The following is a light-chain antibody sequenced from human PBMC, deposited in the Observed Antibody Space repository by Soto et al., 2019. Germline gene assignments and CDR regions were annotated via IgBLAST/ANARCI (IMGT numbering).Light chain of an antibody. CDR1: QSVSSW. J-gene: IGKJ1*01. V-gene: IGKV1-5*01. CDR3: QQYNKYSWT. Sequence: DIQMTQSPSTLSASVGDRVTITCRASQSVSSWLAWYQQKPGKAPKLLLYDASNLESGVPSRCSGSGSGTEFTLTISSLQPDDFATYYCQQYNKYSWTFGQGTKVEVK. CDR2: DAS.